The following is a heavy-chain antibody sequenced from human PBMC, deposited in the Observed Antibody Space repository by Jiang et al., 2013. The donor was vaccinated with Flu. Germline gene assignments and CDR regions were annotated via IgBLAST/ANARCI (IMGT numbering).Heavy chain of an antibody. V-gene: IGHV4-38-2*02. Sequence: LLKPSETLSLICTVSGYSISSGYYWGWVRQPPGKGLEWIGSISHTGTTYYNPSLQTRLTISLDTSKNQFSLMLTSVTAADTAVYYCATTTGNWGQETLVTVSS. D-gene: IGHD3-10*01. CDR2: ISHTGTT. CDR1: GYSISSGYY. J-gene: IGHJ4*02. CDR3: ATTTGN.